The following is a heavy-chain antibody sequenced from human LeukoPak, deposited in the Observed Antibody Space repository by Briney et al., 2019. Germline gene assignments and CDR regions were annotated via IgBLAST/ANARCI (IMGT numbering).Heavy chain of an antibody. CDR2: INPSGGST. V-gene: IGHV1-46*01. J-gene: IGHJ4*02. Sequence: ASVKVSCKASGYTFTSYYMHWVRQAPGQGLEWMGIINPSGGSTSYAQKFQGRVTMTRDMSTSTVYMELSSLRSEDTAVYYCARDKYCGGDCYSGLGYWGQGTLVTVSS. CDR1: GYTFTSYY. D-gene: IGHD2-21*02. CDR3: ARDKYCGGDCYSGLGY.